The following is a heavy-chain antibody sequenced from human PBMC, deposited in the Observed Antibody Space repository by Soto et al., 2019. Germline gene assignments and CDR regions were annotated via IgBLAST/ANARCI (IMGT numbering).Heavy chain of an antibody. V-gene: IGHV3-74*01. Sequence: EVQLVESGGGLVQPGGSLRLSCAASGLTFSSYWMHWVRQAPGKGLVWVSRINSAGSSTSYADSVKVRFTISRDNAKNTLYLHMNSMRAEDTAVYYCALSHTVTTAYWGQGTLVTVSS. CDR1: GLTFSSYW. D-gene: IGHD4-17*01. CDR2: INSAGSST. J-gene: IGHJ4*02. CDR3: ALSHTVTTAY.